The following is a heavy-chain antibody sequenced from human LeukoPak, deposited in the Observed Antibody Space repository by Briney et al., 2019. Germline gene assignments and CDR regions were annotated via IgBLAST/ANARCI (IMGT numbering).Heavy chain of an antibody. D-gene: IGHD1-26*01. V-gene: IGHV7-4-1*02. CDR1: GYTFSSYT. Sequence: ASVKVSCKASGYTFSSYTMNWVRQAPGQGLEWMGWINTNTGNPTYAQDYTGRFVFSLDTSVSTTYLQISRLKAEGTAVYYCASGPSYSGSNEYFDSWGQGTLVTVSS. CDR2: INTNTGNP. J-gene: IGHJ4*02. CDR3: ASGPSYSGSNEYFDS.